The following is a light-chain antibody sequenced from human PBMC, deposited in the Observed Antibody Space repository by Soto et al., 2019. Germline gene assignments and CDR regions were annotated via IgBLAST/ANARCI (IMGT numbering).Light chain of an antibody. CDR3: QQYNNWPPRT. CDR2: GAS. CDR1: QSVSSN. Sequence: EIVMTQSTATLSVSPGERATLSCRASQSVSSNLAWYQQKPGQAPRLLIYGASTRATGIPARFSGSGSATEFTLTISSLQSEDFAVYYCQQYNNWPPRTFGQGTKVEI. J-gene: IGKJ1*01. V-gene: IGKV3-15*01.